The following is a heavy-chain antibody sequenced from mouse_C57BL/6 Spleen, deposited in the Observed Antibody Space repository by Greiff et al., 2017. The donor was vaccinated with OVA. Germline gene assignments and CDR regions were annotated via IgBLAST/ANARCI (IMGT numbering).Heavy chain of an antibody. D-gene: IGHD2-14*01. V-gene: IGHV7-3*01. CDR2: IRNKANGYTT. J-gene: IGHJ3*01. Sequence: DVHLVESGGGLVQPGGSLSLSCAASGFTFTDYYMSWVRQPPGKALEWLGFIRNKANGYTTEYSASVKGRFTISRDNSQSILYLQMNALGANDSATYYGAREERRPWFAYWGQGTLVTVSA. CDR3: AREERRPWFAY. CDR1: GFTFTDYY.